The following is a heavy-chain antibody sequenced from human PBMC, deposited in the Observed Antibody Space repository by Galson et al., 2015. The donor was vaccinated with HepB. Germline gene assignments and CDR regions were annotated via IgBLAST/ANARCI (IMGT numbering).Heavy chain of an antibody. Sequence: SVKVSCKASGGTFSSYAISWVRQAPGQGLEWMGGIIPIFGTANYAQKFQGRVTITADESTSTAYMELSSLRSEDTAVYYCAREYCSGGSCYKNFDLWGRGTLVTVSS. CDR2: IIPIFGTA. V-gene: IGHV1-69*13. CDR1: GGTFSSYA. D-gene: IGHD2-15*01. CDR3: AREYCSGGSCYKNFDL. J-gene: IGHJ2*01.